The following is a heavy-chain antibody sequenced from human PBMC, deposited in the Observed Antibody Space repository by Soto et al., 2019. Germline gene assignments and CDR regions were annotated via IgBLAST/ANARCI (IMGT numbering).Heavy chain of an antibody. D-gene: IGHD3-9*01. V-gene: IGHV3-48*01. CDR1: GFTFSSYS. J-gene: IGHJ4*02. Sequence: EVQLVESGGGLVQPGGSLRLSCAASGFTFSSYSMNWVHQAPGKGLEWVSYISSSSSTIYYADSVKGRFTISRDNAKNSLYLQMNSLRAEDTAVYYCASGGLTYYDILTGYPGDYWGQGTLVTVSS. CDR2: ISSSSSTI. CDR3: ASGGLTYYDILTGYPGDY.